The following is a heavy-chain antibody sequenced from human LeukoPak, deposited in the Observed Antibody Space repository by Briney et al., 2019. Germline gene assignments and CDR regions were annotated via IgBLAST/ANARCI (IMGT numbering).Heavy chain of an antibody. V-gene: IGHV3-30*03. J-gene: IGHJ4*02. CDR3: ARGLQLLFQVFDY. CDR1: GFTFSSYG. D-gene: IGHD5-18*01. Sequence: PGRSLRLSCAASGFTFSSYGMHWVRQAPGKGLEWLSIISYDGNNTYYSDSVKGRFTISRDNSKNTLYLQMNSLRAEDTAVYYCARGLQLLFQVFDYWGQGTLVTVSS. CDR2: ISYDGNNT.